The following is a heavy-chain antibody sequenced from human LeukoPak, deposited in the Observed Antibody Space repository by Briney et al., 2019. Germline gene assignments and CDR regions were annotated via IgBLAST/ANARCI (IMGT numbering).Heavy chain of an antibody. J-gene: IGHJ6*04. Sequence: GGSLRLSCAASGFTFSSYEMNWVRQAPGKGLEWVSYISSSGSTIYYADSVKGRFTISRDNAKNSLYLQMNSLRAEDTAVYYCARASITMVRGEDYGMDVWGKGTTVTVSS. CDR1: GFTFSSYE. CDR3: ARASITMVRGEDYGMDV. V-gene: IGHV3-48*03. D-gene: IGHD3-10*01. CDR2: ISSSGSTI.